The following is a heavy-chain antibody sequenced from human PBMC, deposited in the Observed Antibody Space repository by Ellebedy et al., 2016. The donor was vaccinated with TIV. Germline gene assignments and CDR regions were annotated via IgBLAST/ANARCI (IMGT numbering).Heavy chain of an antibody. CDR3: AGHPVDFEY. CDR1: GGSINIKNYY. Sequence: SETLSLTXSVSGGSINIKNYYWGWIRQPPGKGLEWIGSFSYNGITYYAPSLKSRVTVSGDTSNNQFSLKLSSVTAADTAVYYCAGHPVDFEYWGQGILVTVSS. J-gene: IGHJ4*02. CDR2: FSYNGIT. V-gene: IGHV4-39*01.